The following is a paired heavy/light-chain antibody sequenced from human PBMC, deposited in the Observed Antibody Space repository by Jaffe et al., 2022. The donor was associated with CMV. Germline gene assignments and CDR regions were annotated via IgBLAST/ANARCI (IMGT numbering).Heavy chain of an antibody. J-gene: IGHJ4*02. Sequence: QMQLVQSGPEVKKPGTSVKVSCQAPRSTFYASAVQWVRQTRGQRLEWIGWIVVASGGTTYAERFQERVTFTRDLSTNTAFMELSGLTSEDTAVYYCGTDRSRMVGRPRELGHWGQGTLVTVSS. D-gene: IGHD1-26*01. CDR1: RSTFYASA. V-gene: IGHV1-58*01. CDR2: IVVASGGT. CDR3: GTDRSRMVGRPRELGH.
Light chain of an antibody. V-gene: IGKV3-20*01. Sequence: EIVLTQSPGTLSLSPGDSATLSCRASQGVSSDYFAWYQQKPGQPPRLLIYATSSRATGIPDRFSGSGSGTDFTLTISRLEPEDFAVYYCQHCGSTPRTFGQGTKVEIK. CDR3: QHCGSTPRT. CDR2: ATS. CDR1: QGVSSDY. J-gene: IGKJ1*01.